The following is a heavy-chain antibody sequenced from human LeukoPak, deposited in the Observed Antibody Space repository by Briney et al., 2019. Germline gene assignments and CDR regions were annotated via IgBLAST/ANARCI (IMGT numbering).Heavy chain of an antibody. D-gene: IGHD6-19*01. CDR2: INSSGDYK. Sequence: GGSLRLSCAASGFTFRTYTMNWVRQAPEKGLEWVSSINSSGDYKYYADSLKGRFTISRDNAKNSLYLQMSSLRAEDTAVYYCARDSDSRGWFDYYMAVCGGGATVTISS. CDR3: ARDSDSRGWFDYYMAV. CDR1: GFTFRTYT. J-gene: IGHJ6*03. V-gene: IGHV3-21*01.